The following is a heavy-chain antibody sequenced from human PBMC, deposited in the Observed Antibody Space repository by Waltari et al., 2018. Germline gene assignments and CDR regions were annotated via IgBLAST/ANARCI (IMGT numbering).Heavy chain of an antibody. CDR3: ARGGYCGGDCYSD. J-gene: IGHJ4*02. V-gene: IGHV1-69*02. D-gene: IGHD2-21*02. CDR2: FIPSLGIP. CDR1: GGTFSSYT. Sequence: QVQLVQSGAEVKKPGSSVKVSCKASGGTFSSYTISWVRQAPGQGLEWMGRFIPSLGIPNSAQKFQGRGTITADKSTSTAFMELSSLRSEDTAVYYCARGGYCGGDCYSDWGQGTLVTVSS.